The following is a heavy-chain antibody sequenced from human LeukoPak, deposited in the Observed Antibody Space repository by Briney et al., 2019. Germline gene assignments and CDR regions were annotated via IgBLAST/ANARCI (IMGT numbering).Heavy chain of an antibody. CDR1: GYTFTGYY. CDR2: INPNSGGT. CDR3: ARGPQYSSDWYFHRVIDY. J-gene: IGHJ4*02. Sequence: ASVKVSCTASGYTFTGYYMHWVRQAPGQGLEWMGWINPNSGGTNYAQKFQGRVTMTRDTSISTAYMELSRLTSDDTAVFYCARGPQYSSDWYFHRVIDYWGQGTLVTVSS. D-gene: IGHD6-19*01. V-gene: IGHV1-2*02.